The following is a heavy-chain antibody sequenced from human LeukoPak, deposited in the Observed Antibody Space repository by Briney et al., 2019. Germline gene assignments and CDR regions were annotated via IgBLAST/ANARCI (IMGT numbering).Heavy chain of an antibody. V-gene: IGHV4-39*01. CDR3: ARGLSSSSWYY. D-gene: IGHD6-13*01. J-gene: IGHJ4*02. CDR1: GVSISSSNSY. CDR2: IYYTGNT. Sequence: PSETLSLTCTVSGVSISSSNSYWGWIRQPPGKGLEWIGSIYYTGNTYYNASLKSQVSISIDTSKNQFSLKLSSVTAADTAVYYCARGLSSSSWYYWGQGTLVTVSS.